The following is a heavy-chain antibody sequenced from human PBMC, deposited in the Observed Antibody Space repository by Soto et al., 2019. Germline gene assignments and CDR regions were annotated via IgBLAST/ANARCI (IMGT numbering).Heavy chain of an antibody. V-gene: IGHV2-70*04. CDR2: IDWDDDK. CDR1: GSSLSTSGMR. CDR3: ARAPPYYYYGMDV. Sequence: SGPTLVNPTQTLTLTCTFSGSSLSTSGMRVSWIRQPPGKALEWLARIDWDDDKFYNTSLKTRLTISKDTSKNQVVLTMTNMDPVDTATYYCARAPPYYYYGMDVWGQGTTVTVSS. J-gene: IGHJ6*02.